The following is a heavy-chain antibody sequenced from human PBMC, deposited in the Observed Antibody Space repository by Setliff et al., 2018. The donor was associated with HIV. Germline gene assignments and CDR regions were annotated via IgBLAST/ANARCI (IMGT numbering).Heavy chain of an antibody. CDR1: GDTLSIHP. Sequence: SVKVSCKTSGDTLSIHPISWVRQAPGRGLDWMGGIIPAFGTANYAQKFQDRVTITTDESTSTAYMELSSLRSEDTAVYYCARGLTGGNSISDFDYWGQGTLVTVSS. CDR2: IIPAFGTA. D-gene: IGHD2-21*02. V-gene: IGHV1-69*05. CDR3: ARGLTGGNSISDFDY. J-gene: IGHJ4*02.